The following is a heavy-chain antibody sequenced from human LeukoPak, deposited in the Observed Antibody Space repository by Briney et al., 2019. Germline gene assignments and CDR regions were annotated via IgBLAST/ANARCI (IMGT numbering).Heavy chain of an antibody. J-gene: IGHJ6*02. CDR1: GFTFSSYE. Sequence: PGGSLRLSCAASGFTFSSYEMNWVRQAPGKGLEWVSYISSSGSTIYYADSVKGRFTISRDNAKNSLYLQMNSLRAEDTAVYYCAREGSSGYGRYYCYYYGMDVWGQGTTVTVSS. CDR2: ISSSGSTI. V-gene: IGHV3-48*03. CDR3: AREGSSGYGRYYCYYYGMDV. D-gene: IGHD5-12*01.